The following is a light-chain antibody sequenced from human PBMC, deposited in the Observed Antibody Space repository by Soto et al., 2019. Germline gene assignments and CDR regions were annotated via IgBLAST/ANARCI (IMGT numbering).Light chain of an antibody. J-gene: IGKJ1*01. CDR2: GAS. CDR3: QHYGSSPRT. V-gene: IGKV3-20*01. CDR1: QSVGSSY. Sequence: EIVLTQSPGTLSLSPGERATLSCRASQSVGSSYLAWYQQKPGQAPRLLIYGASTRATGIPDRFSGSGSGTDFTLTISRLEPEDFAVYYCQHYGSSPRTFGQGTRVEFK.